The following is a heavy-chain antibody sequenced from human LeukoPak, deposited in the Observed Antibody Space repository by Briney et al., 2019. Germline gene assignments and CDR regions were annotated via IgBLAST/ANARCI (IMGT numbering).Heavy chain of an antibody. V-gene: IGHV3-7*05. J-gene: IGHJ3*02. CDR2: IRQDGSEK. CDR3: ARDREGAFDI. CDR1: GFTFSDFW. Sequence: PGGSLRLSCATSGFTFSDFWMGWVRQAPGKGLEWVGNIRQDGSEKYYVDSVMGRFTLSRDNAENALYLQVNSLRPEDTAVYYCARDREGAFDIWGQGTMVTVSS.